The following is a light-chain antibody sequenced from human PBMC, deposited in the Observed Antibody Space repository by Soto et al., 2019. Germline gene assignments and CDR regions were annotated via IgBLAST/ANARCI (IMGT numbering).Light chain of an antibody. V-gene: IGKV1-9*01. CDR3: QQYNDYVGT. Sequence: IQLTQSPSSLSASVGDRVTITCRASQGISSYLAWYQQKPAKAPKLLIYAASTLQSGVPSRFSGSGSGTDLTLTISSLQPEDFATYYCQQYNDYVGTFGQGTKVDIK. CDR1: QGISSY. CDR2: AAS. J-gene: IGKJ1*01.